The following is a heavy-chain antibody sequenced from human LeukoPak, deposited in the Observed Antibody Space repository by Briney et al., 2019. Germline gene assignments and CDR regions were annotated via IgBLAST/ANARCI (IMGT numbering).Heavy chain of an antibody. CDR1: GFTFSDC. D-gene: IGHD5-24*01. J-gene: IGHJ4*02. CDR2: IGIDSGNT. Sequence: GGSLTLSCAASGFTFSDCMNWVRQAPGKGLEWISYIGIDSGNTNYADSVKGRFTISGDKAKNSLYLLMNSLRVEDTAVYYCARYYKYALDNWGQGTLVTVSS. V-gene: IGHV3-48*01. CDR3: ARYYKYALDN.